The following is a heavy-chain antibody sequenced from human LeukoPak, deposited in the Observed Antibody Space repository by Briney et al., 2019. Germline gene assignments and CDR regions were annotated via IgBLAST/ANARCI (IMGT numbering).Heavy chain of an antibody. J-gene: IGHJ4*02. D-gene: IGHD3-22*01. CDR1: GFTFSSYS. Sequence: PGGSLRLSCAASGFTFSSYSMNWVRQAPGKGLEWVSSISSSSSYIYYADSVKGRFTISRDNAKNSLYLQMNSLRAEGTAVYYCARNYDSSGYPFDYWGQGTLVTVSS. V-gene: IGHV3-21*01. CDR2: ISSSSSYI. CDR3: ARNYDSSGYPFDY.